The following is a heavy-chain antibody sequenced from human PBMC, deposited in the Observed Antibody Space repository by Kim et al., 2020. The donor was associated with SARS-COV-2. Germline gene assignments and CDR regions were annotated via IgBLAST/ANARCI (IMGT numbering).Heavy chain of an antibody. D-gene: IGHD6-19*01. Sequence: SETLSLTCTASGGSFSSYSLCWGRLRQPKGKGLEWTGSIYYSGSTYANSSPKSRVTITVDTSNNQYSLKLSPVTAAATAEHYCAGSGGRWLVHGHDDYG. V-gene: IGHV4-39*01. CDR3: AGSGGRWLVHGHDDYG. CDR1: GGSFSSYSLC. CDR2: IYYSGST. J-gene: IGHJ6*01.